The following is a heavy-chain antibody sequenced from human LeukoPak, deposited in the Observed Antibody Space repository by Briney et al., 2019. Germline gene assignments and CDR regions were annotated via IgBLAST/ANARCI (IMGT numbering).Heavy chain of an antibody. J-gene: IGHJ4*02. CDR1: GFTFSSNS. CDR2: ISSSSIFI. D-gene: IGHD3-9*01. CDR3: ARAHYDILTGPNYFDY. V-gene: IGHV3-21*01. Sequence: GGSLRSSCAAFGFTFSSNSMNWVPKAPGKGLKWVSSISSSSIFIYYADSVKGRFTISRDNAKNSLSLQMNSLRAEDTAVYYCARAHYDILTGPNYFDYWGQGTLVTVSS.